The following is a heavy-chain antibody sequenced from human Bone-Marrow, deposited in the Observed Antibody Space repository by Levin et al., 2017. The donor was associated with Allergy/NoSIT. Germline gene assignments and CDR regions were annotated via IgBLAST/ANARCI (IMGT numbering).Heavy chain of an antibody. V-gene: IGHV3-33*01. Sequence: GESLKISCAASGFTFSSYGMHWVRQAPGKGLEWVAVIWYDGSNKYYADSVKGRFTISRDNSKNTLYLQMNSLRAEDTAVYYCARDYYDSSGYGLGSVYGMDVWGQGTTVTVSS. D-gene: IGHD3-22*01. CDR2: IWYDGSNK. CDR1: GFTFSSYG. CDR3: ARDYYDSSGYGLGSVYGMDV. J-gene: IGHJ6*02.